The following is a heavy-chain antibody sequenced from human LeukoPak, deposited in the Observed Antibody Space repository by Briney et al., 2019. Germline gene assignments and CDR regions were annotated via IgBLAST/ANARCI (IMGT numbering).Heavy chain of an antibody. V-gene: IGHV3-23*01. J-gene: IGHJ4*02. Sequence: GGSLRLSCAASGFTLSNHAMSWVRQAPGKGREWVSGIGSDGGSTYYADSVKGRFTISRDNTKNTLYLQMNSLRAEATAVYYWAKGNYGDYVPHYFDYWGQGTLVTVPS. D-gene: IGHD4-17*01. CDR3: AKGNYGDYVPHYFDY. CDR1: GFTLSNHA. CDR2: IGSDGGST.